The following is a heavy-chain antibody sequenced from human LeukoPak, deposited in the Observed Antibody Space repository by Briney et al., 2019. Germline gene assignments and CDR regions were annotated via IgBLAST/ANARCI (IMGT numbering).Heavy chain of an antibody. Sequence: GGSLRLSCAASGFTFSSYWMHWARQAPGKGLVWVSRINSDGSSTSYADSVKGRFTISRDNAKNTLYLQMNSLRAEDTAVYYCARDEGLTDDYFDYWGQGTLVTVSS. V-gene: IGHV3-74*01. CDR3: ARDEGLTDDYFDY. CDR1: GFTFSSYW. D-gene: IGHD4/OR15-4a*01. J-gene: IGHJ4*02. CDR2: INSDGSST.